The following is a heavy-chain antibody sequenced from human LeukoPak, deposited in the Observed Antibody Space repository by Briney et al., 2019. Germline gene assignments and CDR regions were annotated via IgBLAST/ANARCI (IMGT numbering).Heavy chain of an antibody. V-gene: IGHV3-30-3*01. CDR1: GFTFSSYA. CDR3: ARDFGSKWELLGYYYYYGMDV. D-gene: IGHD1-26*01. CDR2: ISYDGSNK. J-gene: IGHJ6*02. Sequence: PGGSLRLSCAASGFTFSSYAMHWVRQAPGKGLEWVAVISYDGSNKYYADSVKGRFTISRDNSKNTLYLQMNSLRAEDTAVYYCARDFGSKWELLGYYYYYGMDVWGQGTTVTVSS.